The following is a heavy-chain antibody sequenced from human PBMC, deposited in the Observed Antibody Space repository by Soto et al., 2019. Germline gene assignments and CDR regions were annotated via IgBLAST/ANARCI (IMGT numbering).Heavy chain of an antibody. D-gene: IGHD4-17*01. V-gene: IGHV4-59*01. CDR1: GGTISSYY. CDR3: ARERGGFIFGDYSKHQVLLDF. Sequence: PSETLSHTCTVSGGTISSYYWSWIRQSPWKGLEWIGYTDHSGSTNYNPSLNSRVTISVDTSKNQFSLKLNSVIAADTAVYYCARERGGFIFGDYSKHQVLLDFSSKGT. CDR2: TDHSGST. J-gene: IGHJ3*01.